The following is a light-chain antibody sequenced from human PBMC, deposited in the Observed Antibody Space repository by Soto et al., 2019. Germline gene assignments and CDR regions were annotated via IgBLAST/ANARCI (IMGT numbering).Light chain of an antibody. V-gene: IGKV3-20*01. CDR3: QQYGSSPRIP. CDR2: GAS. CDR1: QSVSSSS. J-gene: IGKJ5*01. Sequence: EFVLSQSPGTLSLSPAERPTLSCRASQSVSSSSLAWYQQKPGQAPRLLIYGASSRATGIPDRFSGSGSGTDFTLTISRLEPEDFAVYYCQQYGSSPRIPFGQGTRPAIK.